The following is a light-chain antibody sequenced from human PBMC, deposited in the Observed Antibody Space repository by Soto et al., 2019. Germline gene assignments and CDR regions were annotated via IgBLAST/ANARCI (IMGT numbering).Light chain of an antibody. CDR3: SSYTTSSTPVV. CDR1: SSDVGSYNY. Sequence: QSALTQPASVSGSPGQSITISCTGTSSDVGSYNYVSWYQQYPGKAPKLMIYDVSNRPSGVSYRFSGYKSGNTAFLTISGLQAEDESDYYCSSYTTSSTPVVFGGGTPLTVL. J-gene: IGLJ3*02. V-gene: IGLV2-14*01. CDR2: DVS.